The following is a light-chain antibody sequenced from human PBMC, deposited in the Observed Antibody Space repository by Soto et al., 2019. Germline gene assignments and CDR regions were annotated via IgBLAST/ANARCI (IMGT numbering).Light chain of an antibody. CDR3: QQFSSYPLT. V-gene: IGKV3-20*01. Sequence: EFVLTQSPGTLSLSPGERVTLSCRASQTVRNNYLAWYQQKPGQAPRLLIYDASSRATGIPDRFSGGESGTDFTLTISRLEPEDFAVYYGQQFSSYPLTFGGGTKVEIK. CDR1: QTVRNNY. CDR2: DAS. J-gene: IGKJ4*01.